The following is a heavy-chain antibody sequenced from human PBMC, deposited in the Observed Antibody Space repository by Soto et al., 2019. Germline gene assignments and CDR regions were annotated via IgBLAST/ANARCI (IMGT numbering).Heavy chain of an antibody. J-gene: IGHJ4*02. CDR2: ISGSGGST. V-gene: IGHV3-23*01. CDR3: AKGDHYDFWSGPAPYFDY. Sequence: GGSLRLSCAASGFTFSSYAMSWVRQAPGKGLEWVSAISGSGGSTYYADSVKGRFTISRDNSKNTLYLQMNSLRAEDTAVYYCAKGDHYDFWSGPAPYFDYWGQGTLVTVSS. CDR1: GFTFSSYA. D-gene: IGHD3-3*01.